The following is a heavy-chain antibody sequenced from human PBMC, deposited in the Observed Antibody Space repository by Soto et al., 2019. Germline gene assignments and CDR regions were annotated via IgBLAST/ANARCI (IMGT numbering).Heavy chain of an antibody. CDR1: GGTFSSYA. CDR2: IIPIFGTA. Sequence: ASVKVSCKASGGTFSSYAISWVRQAPGQGLEWMGGIIPIFGTANYAQKFQGRVTITADESTSTAYMELSSLRSEDTAVYYCARARIVVVTAAVHAFDIWGQGTMVTVSS. J-gene: IGHJ3*02. V-gene: IGHV1-69*13. D-gene: IGHD2-21*02. CDR3: ARARIVVVTAAVHAFDI.